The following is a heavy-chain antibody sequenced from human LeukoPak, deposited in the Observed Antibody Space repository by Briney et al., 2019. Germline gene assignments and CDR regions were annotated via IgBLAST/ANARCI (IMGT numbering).Heavy chain of an antibody. D-gene: IGHD3-16*02. V-gene: IGHV7-4-1*02. CDR1: GYIFDIYA. CDR2: INTNTGNP. J-gene: IGHJ4*02. Sequence: ASVKVSCKASGYIFDIYALIWVRQAPGQGLELMGWINTNTGNPTYAQGFTGRFVFSLDTSVSTAYLQISSLKAEDTAVYYCARDSGWGNYRSVDYFDYWGQGTLVTVSS. CDR3: ARDSGWGNYRSVDYFDY.